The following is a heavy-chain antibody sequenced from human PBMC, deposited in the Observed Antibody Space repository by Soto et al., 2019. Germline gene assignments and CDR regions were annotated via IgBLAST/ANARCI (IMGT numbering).Heavy chain of an antibody. CDR3: AVAMVREILIFESSGMHV. D-gene: IGHD3-10*01. Sequence: QVHLVQSGAEVKKPGSSVKVSCKTSGGSFNHYAVSWVRPAPGQGLEWMGGIIPNFDTPNYAQKFQDRVTIIADESTSTVYLELSSLRSNDTAVYYCAVAMVREILIFESSGMHVWGQGTTVIVSS. CDR2: IIPNFDTP. J-gene: IGHJ6*02. V-gene: IGHV1-69*01. CDR1: GGSFNHYA.